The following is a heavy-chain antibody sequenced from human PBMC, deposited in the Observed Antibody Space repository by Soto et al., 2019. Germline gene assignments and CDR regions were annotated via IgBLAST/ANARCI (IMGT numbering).Heavy chain of an antibody. V-gene: IGHV3-30-3*01. J-gene: IGHJ4*02. CDR1: GFTFSSYA. D-gene: IGHD5-12*01. CDR2: ISYDGSNK. CDR3: ARDGRDGYKSSFDY. Sequence: QVQLVESGGGVVQPGRSLRLSCAASGFTFSSYAMHWVRQAPGKGLEWVAVISYDGSNKYYADSVKGRFTISRDNSKNTLYLQMNSLRAEDTAVYYCARDGRDGYKSSFDYWGQGTLVTVSS.